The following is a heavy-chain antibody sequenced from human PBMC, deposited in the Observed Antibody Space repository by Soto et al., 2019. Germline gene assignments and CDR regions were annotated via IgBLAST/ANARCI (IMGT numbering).Heavy chain of an antibody. CDR1: AYSLTPCG. V-gene: IGHV5-51*01. Sequence: ESLKISCNGSAYSLTPCGNVWVRQRPGKGLEWMGIIYPGDSDTRYSPSFQGQVTISADKSISTAYLQWSSLKASDTAMYYCARHRNAFDIWGQGTMVTVSS. CDR2: IYPGDSDT. CDR3: ARHRNAFDI. J-gene: IGHJ3*02.